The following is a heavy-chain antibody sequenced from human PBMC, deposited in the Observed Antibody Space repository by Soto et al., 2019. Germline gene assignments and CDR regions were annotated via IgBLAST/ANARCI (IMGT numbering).Heavy chain of an antibody. D-gene: IGHD3-9*01. CDR2: IKSKTDGGTT. CDR3: TTDGYDILTGYLQDAFDI. J-gene: IGHJ3*02. V-gene: IGHV3-15*01. Sequence: EVQLVESGGGLVKPGGSLRLSCAASGFTFSNAWMSWVRQAPGKGLEWVGRIKSKTDGGTTDYAAPVKGRFTISRDDSKNTLYLQMNSLKTEDTAVYYCTTDGYDILTGYLQDAFDIWGQGTMVTVSS. CDR1: GFTFSNAW.